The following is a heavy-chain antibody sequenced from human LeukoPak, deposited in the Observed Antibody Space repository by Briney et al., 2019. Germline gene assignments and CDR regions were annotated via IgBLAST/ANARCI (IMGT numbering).Heavy chain of an antibody. Sequence: SETLSLTCTVSGGSISSYYWSWIRQPPGKGLEWIGCIYYSGYTNYKSSLKSRVTISVDTSKNQFSLKLSSVTAADTAVYYCARTTMVRGTYYMDVWGKGTTVTVSS. J-gene: IGHJ6*03. CDR2: IYYSGYT. D-gene: IGHD3-10*01. V-gene: IGHV4-59*01. CDR1: GGSISSYY. CDR3: ARTTMVRGTYYMDV.